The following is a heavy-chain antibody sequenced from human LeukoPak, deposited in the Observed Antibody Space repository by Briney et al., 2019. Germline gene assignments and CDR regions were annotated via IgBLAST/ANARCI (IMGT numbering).Heavy chain of an antibody. D-gene: IGHD6-19*01. CDR3: ARTSYSSGLLDYYYYYMDV. CDR2: ITGNSAYM. V-gene: IGHV3-21*01. J-gene: IGHJ6*03. Sequence: PGGSLRLSCTASGFTFSDYTMNWVRQAPGKGLEWVSSITGNSAYMYYTDSVKGRFSISRDNAKNSLYLQMNSLRAEDTAVYYCARTSYSSGLLDYYYYYMDVWGKGTTVTVSS. CDR1: GFTFSDYT.